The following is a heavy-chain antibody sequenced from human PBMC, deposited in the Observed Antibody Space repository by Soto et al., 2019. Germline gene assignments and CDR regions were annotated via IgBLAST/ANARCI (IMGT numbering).Heavy chain of an antibody. CDR1: GFTFSNYG. D-gene: IGHD2-8*02. CDR2: IWDDGSKK. J-gene: IGHJ4*02. V-gene: IGHV3-33*01. CDR3: ARVTGPGTADAGFYH. Sequence: ESGGGVVQPGRSLRLSCAASGFTFSNYGMHWVRQAPGKGLEWVAVIWDDGSKKYYADSVKGRFTISRDNSKNTLFLQMNSLRGEDTAVYYCARVTGPGTADAGFYHWGQGTLVTVSS.